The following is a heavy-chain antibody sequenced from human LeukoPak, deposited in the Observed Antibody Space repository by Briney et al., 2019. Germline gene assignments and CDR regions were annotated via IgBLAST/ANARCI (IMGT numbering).Heavy chain of an antibody. CDR3: ARDTAGYSSSVGPLGAFDI. V-gene: IGHV1-46*01. CDR2: INPSGGST. Sequence: ASVKVSCKASGYTFTSYYMHWVRQAPGQGLEWMGIINPSGGSTSYAQKFQGRVTMTRDMSTSTVYMELSSLRSEDTAVYYCARDTAGYSSSVGPLGAFDIWGQGTMVTVSS. J-gene: IGHJ3*02. D-gene: IGHD6-13*01. CDR1: GYTFTSYY.